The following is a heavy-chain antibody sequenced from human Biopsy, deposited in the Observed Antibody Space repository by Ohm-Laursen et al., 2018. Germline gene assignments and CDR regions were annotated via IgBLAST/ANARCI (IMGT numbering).Heavy chain of an antibody. D-gene: IGHD1-26*01. CDR2: MSPNTGNT. Sequence: ESLMLSCKSSGCTFTSHDINWVRQATGQGLEWMGWMSPNTGNTVYAQRFQDRVTMTSDTSTGTAYMELTSLTSDDTAVYFCARWETTLGRSLDSWGQGTLVAVSS. V-gene: IGHV1-8*01. J-gene: IGHJ4*02. CDR1: GCTFTSHD. CDR3: ARWETTLGRSLDS.